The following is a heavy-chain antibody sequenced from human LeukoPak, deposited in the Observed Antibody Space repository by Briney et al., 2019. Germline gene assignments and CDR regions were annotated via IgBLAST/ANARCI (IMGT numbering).Heavy chain of an antibody. CDR3: AKDGFLAAVATD. CDR1: GFTFSSFA. D-gene: IGHD5-12*01. Sequence: GGSLRLSCGASGFTFSSFAMSWVRQAPGKGLGWVSTISGGGDSSYYADAVQGRFTISRDNSKNTLYLQMNSLRAEDTAVYYCAKDGFLAAVATDWGQGTLVTVSS. CDR2: ISGGGDSS. J-gene: IGHJ4*02. V-gene: IGHV3-23*01.